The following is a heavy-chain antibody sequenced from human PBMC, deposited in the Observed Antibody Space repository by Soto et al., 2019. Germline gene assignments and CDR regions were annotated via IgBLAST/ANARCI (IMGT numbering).Heavy chain of an antibody. V-gene: IGHV1-58*01. Sequence: ASVKVSCKASGFTFTSSAVQWVRQARGQRLEWIGWIVVGSGNTNYAQKFQERVTITRDMSTSTAYMELSSLRSEDTAVYYCAAQIPHMQWLTPSYYFDYWGQGTLVTVSS. J-gene: IGHJ4*02. CDR1: GFTFTSSA. CDR2: IVVGSGNT. D-gene: IGHD6-19*01. CDR3: AAQIPHMQWLTPSYYFDY.